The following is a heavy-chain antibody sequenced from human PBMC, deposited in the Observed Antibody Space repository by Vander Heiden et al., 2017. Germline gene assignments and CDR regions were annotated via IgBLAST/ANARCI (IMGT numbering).Heavy chain of an antibody. J-gene: IGHJ6*02. CDR1: GFTFSSYA. V-gene: IGHV3-23*01. CDR3: AKAKGDYYYYYGMDV. CDR2: ISGSGGST. Sequence: EVQLLESGGGLVQPGGSLRLSCAASGFTFSSYAMGWVRQAPGKGLEWVSAISGSGGSTYYADSVKSRFTISRDNSKNTLYLQMNSLRAEDTAVYYCAKAKGDYYYYYGMDVWGQGTTVTVSS.